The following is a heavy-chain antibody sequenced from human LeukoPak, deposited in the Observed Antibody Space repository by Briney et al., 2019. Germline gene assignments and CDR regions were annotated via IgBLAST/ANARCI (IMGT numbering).Heavy chain of an antibody. CDR3: ARDQDYGFTY. D-gene: IGHD4-17*01. CDR1: GLTFSSYS. J-gene: IGHJ4*02. V-gene: IGHV3-48*01. Sequence: GGSLRLSCAASGLTFSSYSMNWVRQAPGKGPEWISWITGSGTDIIYADSVKGRFTISRDNAKNSLYLQMNSLRAEDTAVYYCARDQDYGFTYWGQGTLVTVSS. CDR2: ITGSGTDI.